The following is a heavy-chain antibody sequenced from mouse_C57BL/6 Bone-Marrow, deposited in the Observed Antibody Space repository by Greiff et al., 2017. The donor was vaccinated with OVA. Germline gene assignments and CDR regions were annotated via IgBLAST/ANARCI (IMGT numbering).Heavy chain of an antibody. CDR3: ARHDYDTGARFAY. CDR2: ISSGSSTI. J-gene: IGHJ3*01. D-gene: IGHD2-4*01. V-gene: IGHV5-17*01. Sequence: EVQLVESGGGLVKPGGSLKLSCAASGFTFSDYGMHWVRQAPEKGLEWVAYISSGSSTIYYADTVKGRFTISRDNAKNTLFLQMTSLRSEDTAMYYCARHDYDTGARFAYWGQGTLVTVSA. CDR1: GFTFSDYG.